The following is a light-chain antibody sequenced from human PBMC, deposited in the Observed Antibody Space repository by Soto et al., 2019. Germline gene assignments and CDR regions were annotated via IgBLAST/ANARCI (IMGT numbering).Light chain of an antibody. CDR3: CSYAGSTVV. J-gene: IGLJ2*01. Sequence: QSVLTQPASVSGSPGQSITISCTGTSSDVGSYNLVSWYQQHPGKAPKLMIYEGSKRPSGVSNRFSGSKSGNTASLTISGLQAEDEADYYRCSYAGSTVVFGGGTKVTVL. CDR2: EGS. CDR1: SSDVGSYNL. V-gene: IGLV2-23*01.